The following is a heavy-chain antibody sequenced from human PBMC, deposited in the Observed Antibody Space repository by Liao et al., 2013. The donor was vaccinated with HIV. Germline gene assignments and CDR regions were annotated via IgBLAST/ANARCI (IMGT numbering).Heavy chain of an antibody. CDR2: ISTSGKT. D-gene: IGHD3-3*01. CDR1: GGSVRSEDDY. CDR3: AKVRFLQWFEDS. J-gene: IGHJ4*02. V-gene: IGHV4-61*02. Sequence: QMRLQESGPGLVKPSQTLSLTCTVSGGSVRSEDDYWTWIRQPVGKGLEWIGRISTSGKTNYNPSLKTRVTISVDTSKNQFSLNLESVTAADTAVYYCAKVRFLQWFEDSWGQGTLVTVSS.